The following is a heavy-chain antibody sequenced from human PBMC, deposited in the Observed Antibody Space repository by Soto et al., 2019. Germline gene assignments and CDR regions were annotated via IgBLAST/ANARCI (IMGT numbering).Heavy chain of an antibody. CDR1: GYTFTSYY. Sequence: ASVKVSCKASGYTFTSYYMHWVRQAPGQGLEWMGIINPSGGSTSYAQKFQGRVTMTRDTSINTAYMELSRLRSDDTAVYYCARAGVYYGMDVWGQGNTVTVSS. CDR2: INPSGGST. D-gene: IGHD3-10*01. J-gene: IGHJ6*02. V-gene: IGHV1-46*01. CDR3: ARAGVYYGMDV.